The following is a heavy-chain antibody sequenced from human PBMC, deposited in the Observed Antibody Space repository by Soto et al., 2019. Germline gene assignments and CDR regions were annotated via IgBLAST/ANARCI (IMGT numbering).Heavy chain of an antibody. CDR2: INPILSMS. Sequence: QVQLVQSGADVQRPGSSVRVSCKASGDTFNFYSINWVRQAPGLGLQWMGRINPILSMSNYAPRFQGRVTMTADKSMSTAYMELSSLRSEDTAMYYCATSYGSGYRAFDSWGQGALVTVSS. CDR3: ATSYGSGYRAFDS. D-gene: IGHD3-10*01. V-gene: IGHV1-69*02. CDR1: GDTFNFYS. J-gene: IGHJ4*02.